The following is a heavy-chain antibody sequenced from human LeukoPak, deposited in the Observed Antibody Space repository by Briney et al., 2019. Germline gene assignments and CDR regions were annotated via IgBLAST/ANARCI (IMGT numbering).Heavy chain of an antibody. CDR1: GGSISSSSYY. J-gene: IGHJ3*02. V-gene: IGHV4-39*07. D-gene: IGHD2-21*02. CDR2: IYYSGTT. Sequence: SETLSLTCTVSGGSISSSSYYWAWIRQPPGKGLEWIGTIYYSGTTYYNPSLKSRITISVDTSKNQFSLKLSSVTAADTAVYYCASGYCGGACQLGGVDMWGQGTMVTVSS. CDR3: ASGYCGGACQLGGVDM.